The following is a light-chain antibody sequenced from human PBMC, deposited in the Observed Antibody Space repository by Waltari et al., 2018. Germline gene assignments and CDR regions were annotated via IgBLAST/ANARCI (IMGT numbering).Light chain of an antibody. Sequence: SHELTQTPSVSVSPGQTVRITCSGDAFPNKYAYWYQQKPGQAPVVVIYKDTQRPSGIPARFSGSTSGTTVTLTISGVQAEDEADYYCQSADTSGNYVFGPGTKVTVV. J-gene: IGLJ1*01. CDR3: QSADTSGNYV. CDR1: AFPNKY. V-gene: IGLV3-25*03. CDR2: KDT.